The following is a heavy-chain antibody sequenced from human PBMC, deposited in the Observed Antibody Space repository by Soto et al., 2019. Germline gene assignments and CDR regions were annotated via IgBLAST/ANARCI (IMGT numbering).Heavy chain of an antibody. D-gene: IGHD6-25*01. CDR1: GFIFDDFV. CDR2: ISWNGLNI. V-gene: IGHV3-9*01. CDR3: GKDIGAAAIDY. J-gene: IGHJ4*02. Sequence: GGSLRLSCAASGFIFDDFVMHWVRQGPGKGLEWVASISWNGLNINYADSVKGRFTISRDNAKNSLFLQMNSLRVEDTALYFWGKDIGAAAIDYWGQGTLVTVSS.